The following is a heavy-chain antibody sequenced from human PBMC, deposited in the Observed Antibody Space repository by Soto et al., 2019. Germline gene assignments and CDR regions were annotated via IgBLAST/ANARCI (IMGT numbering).Heavy chain of an antibody. V-gene: IGHV5-10-1*01. D-gene: IGHD2-2*01. Sequence: GESLKISCKGSGYSFAGYWITWVRQKPGKGLEWMGRIDPSDSQTYYSPSFRGHVTISVTKSITTVFLQWSSLRASDTAMYYCARQIYCSTTNCDDAFDIWGQGTMVTVSS. CDR2: IDPSDSQT. J-gene: IGHJ3*02. CDR3: ARQIYCSTTNCDDAFDI. CDR1: GYSFAGYW.